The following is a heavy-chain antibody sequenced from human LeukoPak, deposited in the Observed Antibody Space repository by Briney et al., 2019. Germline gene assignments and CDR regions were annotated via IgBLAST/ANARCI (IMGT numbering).Heavy chain of an antibody. J-gene: IGHJ4*02. CDR3: ARDQIGTVPNDY. D-gene: IGHD1-1*01. CDR1: GFTFSSYC. CDR2: INNDVSFT. Sequence: GGSLRLSCAASGFTFSSYCMHWVRQAPGKGLVGGSLINNDVSFTTYADSVKGRVTISRDNAKNTLYLQMSSLRAEDPAVYYCARDQIGTVPNDYWGQGALVTVSS. V-gene: IGHV3-74*01.